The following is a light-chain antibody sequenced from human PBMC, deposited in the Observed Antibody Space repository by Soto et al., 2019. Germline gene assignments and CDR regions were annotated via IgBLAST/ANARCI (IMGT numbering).Light chain of an antibody. V-gene: IGKV1-5*03. CDR2: KAS. CDR1: QTIINW. J-gene: IGKJ1*01. Sequence: DIQMTQSPSTLSASVGDRVTITCRASQTIINWLAWYQQKPGKAPKLLIYKASTLEGEVPSRFSGSGSETEFTLTINSLQPDDFATYYCQHYNSYSEAFGQGTKGDIK. CDR3: QHYNSYSEA.